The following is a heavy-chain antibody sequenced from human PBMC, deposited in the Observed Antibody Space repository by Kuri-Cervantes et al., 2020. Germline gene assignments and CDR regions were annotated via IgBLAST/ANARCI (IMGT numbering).Heavy chain of an antibody. CDR2: ISDSGGST. D-gene: IGHD3-22*01. V-gene: IGHV3-23*01. J-gene: IGHJ4*02. Sequence: ETLSLTCAASGFTFSSYAMNWVRQAPGRGLEWVSVISDSGGSTYYADSVKGRFTISRDNSKNTLYLQMNSLRAEDTAVYYCAKDGDSSGYYDYWGQGTLVTVSS. CDR3: AKDGDSSGYYDY. CDR1: GFTFSSYA.